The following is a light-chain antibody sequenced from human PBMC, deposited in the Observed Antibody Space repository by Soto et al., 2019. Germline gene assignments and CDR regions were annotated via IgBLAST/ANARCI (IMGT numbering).Light chain of an antibody. CDR3: CSYAGRYTYV. CDR1: SSDVGGYNY. V-gene: IGLV2-11*01. Sequence: QSVLTQPRSVSGSPGQSVSISCTGTSSDVGGYNYVSWYQQHPGKAPKLMIYDVSKRPAGVPDHFSGSKSGNTASLTISGLQTEDEADYYCCSYAGRYTYVFGTG. CDR2: DVS. J-gene: IGLJ1*01.